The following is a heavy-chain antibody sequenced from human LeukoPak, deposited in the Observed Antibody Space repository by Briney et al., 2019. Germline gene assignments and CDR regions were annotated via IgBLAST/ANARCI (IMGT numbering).Heavy chain of an antibody. Sequence: GGSLRLSCAASGFTFSSYGMHWVRQAPGKGLEGVAFIGYDGSNKYYADSVKGRFTISRDNSKNTLYLQMNSLRAEDTAVYYCAKDIGFWSGYEGAHFDYWGQGTLVTVSS. V-gene: IGHV3-30*02. CDR2: IGYDGSNK. J-gene: IGHJ4*02. D-gene: IGHD3-3*01. CDR1: GFTFSSYG. CDR3: AKDIGFWSGYEGAHFDY.